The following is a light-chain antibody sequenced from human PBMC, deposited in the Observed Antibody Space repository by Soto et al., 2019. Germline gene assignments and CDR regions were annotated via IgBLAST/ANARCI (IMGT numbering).Light chain of an antibody. V-gene: IGKV1-8*01. Sequence: AIRMTQSPSSLSASTGGRVSITCRASQGISSYLAWYQQKPVKAPKLLIYAASTLQSGVPSRFSGSGSDTEFTLTISSLQPEDFATYYCQQLNNYPLTFGGGTKVDIK. J-gene: IGKJ4*01. CDR3: QQLNNYPLT. CDR2: AAS. CDR1: QGISSY.